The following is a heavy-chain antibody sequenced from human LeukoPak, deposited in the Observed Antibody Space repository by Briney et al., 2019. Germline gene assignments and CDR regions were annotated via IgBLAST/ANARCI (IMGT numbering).Heavy chain of an antibody. D-gene: IGHD3-22*01. CDR1: GFAFNTYG. Sequence: PGRSLRLSCVASGFAFNTYGMHWVRQAPGKGLEWVADIWYDGSNKDYAEPVKGRFTISRDNSRNTLYLQMNSLRVEDTAVYYCARNYYDSSGYYSGNFFDSWGQGTLVTVSS. CDR3: ARNYYDSSGYYSGNFFDS. V-gene: IGHV3-33*01. J-gene: IGHJ4*02. CDR2: IWYDGSNK.